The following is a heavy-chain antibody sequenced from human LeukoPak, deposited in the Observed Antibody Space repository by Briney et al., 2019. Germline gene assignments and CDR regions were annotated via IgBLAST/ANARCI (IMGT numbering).Heavy chain of an antibody. CDR3: AKGGLYCSSTSCHTYYYYYYMDV. V-gene: IGHV3-23*01. CDR1: GFTFSASG. Sequence: GGSLRLSCAASGFTFSASGMHWVRQAPGKGLEYVSAISGSGGSTYYADSVKGRFTISRDNSKNTLYLQMNSLRAEDTAVYYCAKGGLYCSSTSCHTYYYYYYMDVWGKGTTVTVSS. D-gene: IGHD2-2*01. J-gene: IGHJ6*03. CDR2: ISGSGGST.